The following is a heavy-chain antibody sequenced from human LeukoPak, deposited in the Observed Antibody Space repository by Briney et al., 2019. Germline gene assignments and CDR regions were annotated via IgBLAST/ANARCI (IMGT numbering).Heavy chain of an antibody. D-gene: IGHD3-9*01. CDR1: SDSISSGDYY. Sequence: PSETLSLTCTVSSDSISSGDYYWSWIRQPAGKGLEWVGEINHSGSTNYNPSLKSRVTISVDTSKNQFSLKLSSVTAADTAVYYCARGRPLRYFDWLVRNWFDPWGQGTLVTVSS. J-gene: IGHJ5*02. CDR2: INHSGST. V-gene: IGHV4-61*10. CDR3: ARGRPLRYFDWLVRNWFDP.